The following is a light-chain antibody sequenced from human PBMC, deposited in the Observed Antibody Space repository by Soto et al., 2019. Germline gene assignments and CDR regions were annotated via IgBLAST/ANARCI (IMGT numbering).Light chain of an antibody. V-gene: IGLV2-14*01. CDR2: EVT. CDR1: SSDVGAYYS. CDR3: SSFTSRFTFNYI. Sequence: QSALTQPASVSGSPGQSITISCTGTSSDVGAYYSVSWYQHHPGKAPKLIIYEVTNRPSGVSNRFSGSKSGNTASLTISGLQAEDDADYYCSSFTSRFTFNYIFGTGTKLTVL. J-gene: IGLJ1*01.